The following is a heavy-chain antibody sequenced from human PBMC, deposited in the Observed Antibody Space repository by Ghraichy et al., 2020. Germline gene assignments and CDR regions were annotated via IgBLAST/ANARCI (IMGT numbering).Heavy chain of an antibody. Sequence: ASVKVSCKASGYTFTGYYMHWVRQAPGQGLEWMGWINPNSGGTNYAQKFQGRVTMTRETSISTAYMELSRLRSDDTAVYYCARRSSGYYYSRPYYFDYWGQGTLVTVSS. CDR2: INPNSGGT. J-gene: IGHJ4*02. D-gene: IGHD3-22*01. CDR3: ARRSSGYYYSRPYYFDY. V-gene: IGHV1-2*02. CDR1: GYTFTGYY.